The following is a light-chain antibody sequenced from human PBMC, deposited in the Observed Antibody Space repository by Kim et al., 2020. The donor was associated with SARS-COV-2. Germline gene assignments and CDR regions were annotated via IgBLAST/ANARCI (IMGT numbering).Light chain of an antibody. CDR3: QHSYRTPYT. CDR1: QTIRTY. V-gene: IGKV1-39*01. Sequence: DIPMTQSPSSLSASVEDRVTITCRASQTIRTYFNWYQQKPGKAPKPLIYDASSLQGGVPSRFSGSGSGTDFTLTISSLQPEDFATYYCQHSYRTPYTLGQGTKREF. J-gene: IGKJ2*01. CDR2: DAS.